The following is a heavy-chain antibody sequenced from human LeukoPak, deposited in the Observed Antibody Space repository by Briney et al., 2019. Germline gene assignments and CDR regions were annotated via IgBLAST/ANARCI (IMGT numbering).Heavy chain of an antibody. D-gene: IGHD2-21*02. J-gene: IGHJ4*02. V-gene: IGHV1-2*06. CDR2: INPNSGDT. CDR3: ARDYCGGDCFPDY. CDR1: GGTFSSYA. Sequence: ASVKVSCKASGGTFSSYAISWVRQAPGQGLEWMGRINPNSGDTNYAQKFQGRVTMTRDTSISTAYMELSRLRSDDTAVYYCARDYCGGDCFPDYWGQGTLVTVSS.